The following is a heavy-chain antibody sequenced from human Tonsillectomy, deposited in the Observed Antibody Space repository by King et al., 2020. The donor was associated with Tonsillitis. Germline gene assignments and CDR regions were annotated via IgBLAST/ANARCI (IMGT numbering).Heavy chain of an antibody. Sequence: VQLVESGAEVKKPGSSLKVSCKASGDTFSSYAISWVRQAPGHGLEWMGGIIPLYGTANYAQKFQGRVTITADKSTSTAYMELSSLRPEDTAVYYCASDMTIFGVVTLDYWGQGTLVTVSS. CDR1: GDTFSSYA. CDR3: ASDMTIFGVVTLDY. D-gene: IGHD3-3*01. CDR2: IIPLYGTA. J-gene: IGHJ4*02. V-gene: IGHV1-69*06.